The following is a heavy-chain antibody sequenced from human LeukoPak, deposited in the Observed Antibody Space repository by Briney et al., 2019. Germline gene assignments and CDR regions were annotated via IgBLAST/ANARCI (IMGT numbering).Heavy chain of an antibody. J-gene: IGHJ4*02. D-gene: IGHD3-9*01. V-gene: IGHV3-23*01. CDR1: RFTLRNYA. CDR2: PSGSGGSP. Sequence: GGSLRLSRVASRFTLRNYAISWVRPAPGKRLEWVSAPSGSGGSPYYACSMKGRFPISSHNSRNTLFLQMNSLRAEDTAVYFCAKWGEFDILTGYYVSDFWGQGTLVTVSS. CDR3: AKWGEFDILTGYYVSDF.